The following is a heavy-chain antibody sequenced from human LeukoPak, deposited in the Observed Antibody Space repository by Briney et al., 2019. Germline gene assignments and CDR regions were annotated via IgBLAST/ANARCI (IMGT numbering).Heavy chain of an antibody. D-gene: IGHD3-22*01. J-gene: IGHJ4*02. CDR3: ATYYSDTSARD. Sequence: ASVKVSCKASGHTFTAYYMFWVRPAPGQGLGWMGWINPNSGGTNYTPKFQGRVTMTRDTTISTAYMELSGLTSDDTGGYFCATYYSDTSARDWGQGTLVTVSS. CDR2: INPNSGGT. V-gene: IGHV1-2*02. CDR1: GHTFTAYY.